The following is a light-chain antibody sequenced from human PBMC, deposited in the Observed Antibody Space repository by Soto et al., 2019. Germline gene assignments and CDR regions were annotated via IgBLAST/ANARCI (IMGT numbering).Light chain of an antibody. CDR2: GAS. J-gene: IGKJ5*01. CDR3: QQRRSWQVT. Sequence: EIVMTQSPATLSVSPGERATLSCRASQSVNSMLAWYQQKPGQAPRLLFYGASTRATGIPARFSGSGSGTEFTLTISSLEPEDFAVYYCQQRRSWQVTFGQGTRLEIK. V-gene: IGKV3-15*01. CDR1: QSVNSM.